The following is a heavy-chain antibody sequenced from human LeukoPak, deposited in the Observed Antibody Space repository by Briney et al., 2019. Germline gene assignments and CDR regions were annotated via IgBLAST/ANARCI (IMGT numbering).Heavy chain of an antibody. CDR1: GGSISSYY. Sequence: SETLSLTCTVSGGSISSYYWSWIRQPPGKGLEWIGYIYYSGSTNYNPSLKSRVTISVDTSKNQFSLKLSSVTAADTAVYYCARFEMRCGIDYWGQGTLVTVSS. D-gene: IGHD5-24*01. CDR3: ARFEMRCGIDY. CDR2: IYYSGST. V-gene: IGHV4-59*08. J-gene: IGHJ4*02.